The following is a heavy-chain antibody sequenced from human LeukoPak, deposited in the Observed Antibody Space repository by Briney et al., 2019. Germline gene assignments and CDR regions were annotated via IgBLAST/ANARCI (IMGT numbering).Heavy chain of an antibody. J-gene: IGHJ4*02. CDR3: AREWNIKYSMGVDY. CDR1: GFTFSSPF. CDR2: IAQDGAEK. Sequence: GGSLRLSCAASGFTFSSPFMSWVRQTPGKGLEWVANIAQDGAEKNYVVSVEGRFTISTDNAKNSLYLEMNLLRAEDTSEYYCAREWNIKYSMGVDYWGQGTLVTVSS. D-gene: IGHD3-3*01. V-gene: IGHV3-7*01.